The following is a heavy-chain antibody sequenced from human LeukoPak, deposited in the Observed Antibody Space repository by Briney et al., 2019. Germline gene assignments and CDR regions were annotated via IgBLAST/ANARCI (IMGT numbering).Heavy chain of an antibody. CDR1: GFTFSSYG. J-gene: IGHJ3*02. CDR3: AKDRDGYCSGTTCFYDAFDM. V-gene: IGHV3-30*18. D-gene: IGHD2-2*01. Sequence: TGGSLRLSCAASGFTFSSYGMHWVRQAPGKGLEWVAVISYDGSNKYYADSVKGRFTISRDNSKNTLYLQMNSLRAEDTAVYYCAKDRDGYCSGTTCFYDAFDMWGQGTMVTVSS. CDR2: ISYDGSNK.